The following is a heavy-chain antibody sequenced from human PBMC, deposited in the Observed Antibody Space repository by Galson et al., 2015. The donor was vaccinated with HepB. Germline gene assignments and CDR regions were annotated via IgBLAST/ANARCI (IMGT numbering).Heavy chain of an antibody. CDR1: GYTFTDYV. CDR2: MNTNTGKP. D-gene: IGHD3-3*01. V-gene: IGHV7-4-1*02. J-gene: IGHJ6*03. Sequence: SVKVSCKASGYTFTDYVVNWVRQAPGQGLEWMGWMNTNTGKPTYAPGFAGRFVFSLDTSVTTAYLQISSLETDDTAVYYCARSPLRFLDWLPYYDYYYMDVWGEGTTVTGAS. CDR3: ARSPLRFLDWLPYYDYYYMDV.